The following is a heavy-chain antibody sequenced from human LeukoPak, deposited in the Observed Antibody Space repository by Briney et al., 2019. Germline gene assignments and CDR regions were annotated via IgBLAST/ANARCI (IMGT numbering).Heavy chain of an antibody. Sequence: GRSLRLSCAASGFTFSDAWMTWARQAPGKGLEWVGHVKSKTVGGSADYSAPVKGRFTISRDDSKNTLFLKMNSLTTEDTAVYYCATDHGSGSWSYSAKTFDIWGRGTMVTVSS. J-gene: IGHJ3*02. CDR1: GFTFSDAW. V-gene: IGHV3-15*01. CDR3: ATDHGSGSWSYSAKTFDI. CDR2: VKSKTVGGSA. D-gene: IGHD3-10*01.